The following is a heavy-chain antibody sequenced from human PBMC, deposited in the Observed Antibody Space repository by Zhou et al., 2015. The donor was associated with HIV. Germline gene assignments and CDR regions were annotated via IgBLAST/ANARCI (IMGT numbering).Heavy chain of an antibody. D-gene: IGHD3-3*01. CDR1: GGTFSSYT. Sequence: QVQLVQSGAEVKKPGSSVKVSCKASGGTFSSYTISWVRQAPGQGLEWMGRIIPILGIANYAQKFQGRVTITADKSTSTAYMELSSLRSEDTAVYYCARIRFIDALRYGMDVWGQGTTVTVSS. V-gene: IGHV1-69*02. CDR3: ARIRFIDALRYGMDV. CDR2: IIPILGIA. J-gene: IGHJ6*02.